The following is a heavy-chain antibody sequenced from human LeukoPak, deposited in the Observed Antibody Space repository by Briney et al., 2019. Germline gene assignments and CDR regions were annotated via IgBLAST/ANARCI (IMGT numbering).Heavy chain of an antibody. J-gene: IGHJ3*02. V-gene: IGHV3-23*01. Sequence: GGSLRLSCTASGYTFSSYSMTWVRQAPGKGLEWVSAISGSGVNTYYAASVKGRFAASRGNSKNTLYLQMNSLRAEDTAVYYCARGRSGYGPFDAFDIWGQGTWVTVSS. CDR3: ARGRSGYGPFDAFDI. CDR2: ISGSGVNT. CDR1: GYTFSSYS. D-gene: IGHD3-22*01.